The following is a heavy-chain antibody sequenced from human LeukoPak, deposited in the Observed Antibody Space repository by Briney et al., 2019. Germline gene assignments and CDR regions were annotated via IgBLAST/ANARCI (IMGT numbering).Heavy chain of an antibody. D-gene: IGHD6-19*01. CDR3: ARHVAVAASQIDY. J-gene: IGHJ4*02. Sequence: GESLKISCKGSGYSFTSYWIGWVRQMPGKGLEWMGIIYPGDSDNRYSPSFQGQVTISADKSISTAYLQWSSLKASDTAMYYCARHVAVAASQIDYWGQGTLVTVSS. V-gene: IGHV5-51*01. CDR1: GYSFTSYW. CDR2: IYPGDSDN.